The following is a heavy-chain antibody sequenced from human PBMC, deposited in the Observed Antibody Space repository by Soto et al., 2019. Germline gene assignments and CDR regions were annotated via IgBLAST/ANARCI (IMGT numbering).Heavy chain of an antibody. Sequence: SVTLSLTCTVSGGSISSGDYYWSWIRQPPGKGLEWIGYIYYSGSTYYNPSLKSRVTISVDTSKNQFSLKLSSVTAADTAVYYCATXGCSYGFGDGYRYYFDYWGQGTLVTVSS. J-gene: IGHJ4*02. CDR2: IYYSGST. D-gene: IGHD5-18*01. CDR3: ATXGCSYGFGDGYRYYFDY. CDR1: GGSISSGDYY. V-gene: IGHV4-30-4*01.